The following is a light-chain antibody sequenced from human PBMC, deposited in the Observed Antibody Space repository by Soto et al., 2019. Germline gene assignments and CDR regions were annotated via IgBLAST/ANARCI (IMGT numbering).Light chain of an antibody. CDR1: SCDVGGYNY. J-gene: IGLJ1*01. Sequence: QSALTQPASVSRSPGHSITISCTGTSCDVGGYNYVSWYQQHPGKAPKLMIYDVSNRPSGVPNRFSGSKSGNTASLTISGLQAEDEADYYCSSYTSSSSLLYVFGTGTKVTVL. CDR3: SSYTSSSSLLYV. V-gene: IGLV2-14*01. CDR2: DVS.